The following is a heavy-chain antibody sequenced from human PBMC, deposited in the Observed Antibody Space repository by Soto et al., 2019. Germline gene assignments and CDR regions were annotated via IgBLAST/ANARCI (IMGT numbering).Heavy chain of an antibody. CDR3: ARVVRGVSSY. V-gene: IGHV4-31*03. Sequence: SETLSLTCTVSGGSISSGGYYWSWIRQHPGKGLEWIGYIYYSGSTYYNPSLKSRVTISVDTSKNQFSLKLSSVTAADTAVYYCARVVRGVSSYWGQGTLVTVSS. CDR2: IYYSGST. CDR1: GGSISSGGYY. J-gene: IGHJ4*02. D-gene: IGHD3-10*01.